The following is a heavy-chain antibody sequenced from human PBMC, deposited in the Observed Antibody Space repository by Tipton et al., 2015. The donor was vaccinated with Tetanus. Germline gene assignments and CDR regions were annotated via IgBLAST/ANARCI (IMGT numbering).Heavy chain of an antibody. CDR2: INQSGST. V-gene: IGHV4-34*01. Sequence: GLVKPSETLSLTCAVSGGSLSGFYWGWIRQPPGKGLEWIGEINQSGSTNDNPSLKSRVTISVGTSNNQLSLKLSSVTAADTAVYYCANHPGAKTQFDYWGQGTLVTVSA. CDR1: GGSLSGFY. CDR3: ANHPGAKTQFDY. J-gene: IGHJ4*02. D-gene: IGHD1-26*01.